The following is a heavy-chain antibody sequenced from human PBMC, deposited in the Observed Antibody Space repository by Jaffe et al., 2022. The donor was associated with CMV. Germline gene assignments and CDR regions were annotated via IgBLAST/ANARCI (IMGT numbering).Heavy chain of an antibody. Sequence: QVQLVQSGAEVKKPGASVKVSCKASGYTFTSYAMHWVRQAPGQRLEWMGWINAGNGNTKYSQKFQGRVTITRDTSASTAYMELSSLRSEDTAVYYCAREYYDFWSGPGYYYYYMDVWGKGTTVTVSS. J-gene: IGHJ6*03. CDR2: INAGNGNT. CDR1: GYTFTSYA. V-gene: IGHV1-3*01. CDR3: AREYYDFWSGPGYYYYYMDV. D-gene: IGHD3-3*01.